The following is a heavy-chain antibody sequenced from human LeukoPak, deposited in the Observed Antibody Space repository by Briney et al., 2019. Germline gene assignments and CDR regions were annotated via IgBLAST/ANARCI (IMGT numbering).Heavy chain of an antibody. CDR2: ISYDGSNK. J-gene: IGHJ4*02. D-gene: IGHD3-10*01. CDR1: GFTFSSYA. Sequence: GGSLRLSCAASGFTFSSYAMHWVRQAPGKGLEWVAVISYDGSNKYYADYVKGRFTISRDNSKNTLYLQMNSLRAEDTAVYYCTTRGSGSYTFDYWGQGTLVTVSS. V-gene: IGHV3-30*04. CDR3: TTRGSGSYTFDY.